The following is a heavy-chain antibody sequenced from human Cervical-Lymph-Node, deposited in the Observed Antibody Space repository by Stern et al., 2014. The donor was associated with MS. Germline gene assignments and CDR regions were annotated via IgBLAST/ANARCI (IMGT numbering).Heavy chain of an antibody. CDR3: ARDRANYGVFDY. V-gene: IGHV1-18*01. CDR1: GYTFINYG. J-gene: IGHJ4*02. CDR2: VSGHNGIT. Sequence: VQLVQSGGDVKQPGASVKVSCQTSGYTFINYGITWVRQAPGHGPEWMGWVSGHNGITNDERKFQDRVTITRDTSTSTACMELRSLTPDDTAVYYCARDRANYGVFDYWGQGSLVTVSA. D-gene: IGHD4/OR15-4a*01.